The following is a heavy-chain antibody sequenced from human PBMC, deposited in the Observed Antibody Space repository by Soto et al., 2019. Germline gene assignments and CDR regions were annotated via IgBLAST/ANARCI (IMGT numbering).Heavy chain of an antibody. CDR1: GFTFSNFA. D-gene: IGHD2-2*01. V-gene: IGHV3-23*01. CDR2: VSDSGSNT. Sequence: PGGSLRLSCAASGFTFSNFAMNWVRQGPGKGLEWVSGVSDSGSNTYYADSVKGRFTISRDNSKNTLYLQMNNLRAEDTAVYYCAKRRYCTSTRCYSFDYWGQGTLVTVSS. CDR3: AKRRYCTSTRCYSFDY. J-gene: IGHJ4*02.